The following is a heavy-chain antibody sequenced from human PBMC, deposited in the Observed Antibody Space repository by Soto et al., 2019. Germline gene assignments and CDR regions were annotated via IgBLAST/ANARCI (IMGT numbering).Heavy chain of an antibody. D-gene: IGHD1-7*01. V-gene: IGHV3-9*01. CDR2: IRWNSGYM. CDR1: GFTFNDYA. Sequence: EVQLVESGGGLVQPGRSLRLSCAASGFTFNDYAMHWVRQAPGKGLEWVSGIRWNSGYMGYAGSVKGRFTISRDNAKNSLYLQMNSLRPEDTALYFCAKGTRGNWNYDPDYYMDVWGKGTTVTVSS. J-gene: IGHJ6*03. CDR3: AKGTRGNWNYDPDYYMDV.